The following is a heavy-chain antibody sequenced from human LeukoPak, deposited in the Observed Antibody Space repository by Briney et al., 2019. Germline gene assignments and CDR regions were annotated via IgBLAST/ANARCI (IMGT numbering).Heavy chain of an antibody. CDR2: IYSGGST. D-gene: IGHD6-19*01. CDR1: GFNVSSNY. J-gene: IGHJ4*02. V-gene: IGHV3-53*01. Sequence: GGSLRLSCAASGFNVSSNYMSWVRQAPGKGLEWVSVIYSGGSTLYADSVKGRFTISRDNSKNTLYLQMNSLRAEDTAVYFCARDRSSGWGIDYWGQGTLVTVSS. CDR3: ARDRSSGWGIDY.